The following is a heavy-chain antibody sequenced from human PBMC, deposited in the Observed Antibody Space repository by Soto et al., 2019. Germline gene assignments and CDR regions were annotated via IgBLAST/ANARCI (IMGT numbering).Heavy chain of an antibody. Sequence: SVKVSCKASGGTFSSYTISWVRQAPGQGLEWMGRIIPILGIANYAQKFQGRVTITADKSTSTAYMELSSLRSEDTAVYYCASIYPVAEKGGYFQQWGQGTLVTVSS. D-gene: IGHD6-19*01. CDR1: GGTFSSYT. V-gene: IGHV1-69*02. CDR2: IIPILGIA. CDR3: ASIYPVAEKGGYFQQ. J-gene: IGHJ1*01.